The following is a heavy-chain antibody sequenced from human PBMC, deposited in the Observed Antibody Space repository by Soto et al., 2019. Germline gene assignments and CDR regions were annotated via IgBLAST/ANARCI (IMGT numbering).Heavy chain of an antibody. V-gene: IGHV3-48*02. CDR1: GFTFDRYA. CDR2: ISVDSVSI. CDR3: ARDHRWAFDY. J-gene: IGHJ4*02. Sequence: ESGGGLVQPGGYLRLSCVASGFTFDRYAMNWVRQAPGKGLEWLSWISVDSVSIEYSDSVTGRFTMSRDDAKNLVYLQMNSLQDEDTAVYYCARDHRWAFDYWGQGTLVTVTS. D-gene: IGHD3-16*01.